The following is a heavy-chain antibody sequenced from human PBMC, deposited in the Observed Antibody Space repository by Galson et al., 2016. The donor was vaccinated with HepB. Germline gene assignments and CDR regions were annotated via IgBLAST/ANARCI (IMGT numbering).Heavy chain of an antibody. D-gene: IGHD1-1*01. V-gene: IGHV4-59*01. CDR1: GGSISGYY. CDR3: VRTTRSYFDY. J-gene: IGHJ4*02. CDR2: IYYSGST. Sequence: SETLSLTCTVSGGSISGYYWSWIRQPPGKGLEWIGYIYYSGSTNYNPSPKSRVTISLDTSKNHFSLILSSVTAADTAVYYCVRTTRSYFDYWGQGTLVTVSS.